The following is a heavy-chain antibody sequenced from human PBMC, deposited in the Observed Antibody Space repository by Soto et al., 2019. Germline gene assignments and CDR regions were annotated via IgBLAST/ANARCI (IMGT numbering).Heavy chain of an antibody. Sequence: GGSLRLSCAASGFTFSSYWMSWVRQAPGKGLEWVANIKQDGSEKYYVDSVKGRFTISRDNAKNSLYLQMNSLRAEDTAVYYCARGSKFYGDYELDYYYGMDVWGQGTTVTVSS. J-gene: IGHJ6*02. CDR1: GFTFSSYW. V-gene: IGHV3-7*05. CDR3: ARGSKFYGDYELDYYYGMDV. D-gene: IGHD4-17*01. CDR2: IKQDGSEK.